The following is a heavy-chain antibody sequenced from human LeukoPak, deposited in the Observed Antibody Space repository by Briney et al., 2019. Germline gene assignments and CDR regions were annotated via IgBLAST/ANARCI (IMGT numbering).Heavy chain of an antibody. CDR1: GGSISRGAYY. Sequence: PSQTLSLTCTVSGGSISRGAYYWSWLRQHPGKGLEWIGYIYHSGKTYYNPSLRSRVTLSVDTSNNQFSLRLLSVTAADTAVYYCAREAPSSAGLIDPWGQGTLVTVSS. D-gene: IGHD2-15*01. J-gene: IGHJ5*02. CDR3: AREAPSSAGLIDP. V-gene: IGHV4-31*03. CDR2: IYHSGKT.